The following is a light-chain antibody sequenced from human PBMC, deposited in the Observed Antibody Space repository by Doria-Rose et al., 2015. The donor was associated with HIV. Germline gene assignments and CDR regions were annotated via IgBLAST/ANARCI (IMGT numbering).Light chain of an antibody. CDR3: QQYYSYPPT. CDR2: AAS. CDR1: QDISNY. V-gene: IGKV1-8*01. J-gene: IGKJ1*01. Sequence: AIRMTQSPSSLSASTGDRVTTTCRASQDISNYLAWYQQKPGKAPKLLIYAASTLQSGVPSRFSGSGSGADFTLTISYLQSEDFATYYCQQYYSYPPTFGQGTKVEVK.